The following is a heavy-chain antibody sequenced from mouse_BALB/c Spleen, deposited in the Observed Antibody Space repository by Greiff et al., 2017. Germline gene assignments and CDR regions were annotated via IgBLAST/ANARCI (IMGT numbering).Heavy chain of an antibody. J-gene: IGHJ2*01. Sequence: EVKLVESGPGLVKPSQSLSLTCTVTGYSITSDYAWNWIRQFPGNKLEWMGYISYSGSTSYNPSLKSRISITRDTSKNQFFLQLNSVTTEDTATYYCARDGKRGSYYFDYWGQGTTLTVSS. CDR1: GYSITSDYA. CDR2: ISYSGST. CDR3: ARDGKRGSYYFDY. V-gene: IGHV3-2*02. D-gene: IGHD2-1*01.